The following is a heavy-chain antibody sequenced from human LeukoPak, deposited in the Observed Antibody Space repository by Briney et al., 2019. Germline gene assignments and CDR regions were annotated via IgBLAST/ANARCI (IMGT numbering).Heavy chain of an antibody. D-gene: IGHD2-2*01. CDR2: IKSKTDGGTT. Sequence: GGSLRLSCAASGFTFSNAWMSWVRQAPGKGLERVGRIKSKTDGGTTDYAAPVKGRFTISRDDSKNTLYLQMNSLKTEDTAVYYCTTDSEPAAIERNNYFDYWGQGTLVTVSS. J-gene: IGHJ4*02. V-gene: IGHV3-15*01. CDR3: TTDSEPAAIERNNYFDY. CDR1: GFTFSNAW.